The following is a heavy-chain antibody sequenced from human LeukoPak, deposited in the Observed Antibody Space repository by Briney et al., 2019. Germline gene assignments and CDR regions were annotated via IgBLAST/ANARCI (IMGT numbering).Heavy chain of an antibody. CDR1: GYSISSGYY. CDR2: IYHSGST. J-gene: IGHJ4*02. D-gene: IGHD3-3*01. CDR3: ARDAAYYDFWSGYYKFEGFDY. V-gene: IGHV4-38-2*02. Sequence: PSETLSLTYTVSGYSISSGYYWGWIRQPPGKGLEWIGSIYHSGSTYYNPSLKSRVTISVDTSKNQFSLKLSSVTAADTAVYYCARDAAYYDFWSGYYKFEGFDYWGQGTLVTVSS.